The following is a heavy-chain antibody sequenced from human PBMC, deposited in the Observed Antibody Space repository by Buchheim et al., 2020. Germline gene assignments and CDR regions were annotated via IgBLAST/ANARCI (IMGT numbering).Heavy chain of an antibody. V-gene: IGHV1-8*02. CDR3: ARAREQTGAPLHYYYYGMDV. CDR2: INPNSGNT. CDR1: GYTFTGYY. D-gene: IGHD1-1*01. Sequence: QVQLVQSGAEVKKPGASVKVSCKASGYTFTGYYMHWVRQAPGQGLEWMGWINPNSGNTGYAQKFQGRVTMTRNTSISTAYMELSSLRSEDTAVYYCARAREQTGAPLHYYYYGMDVWGQGTT. J-gene: IGHJ6*02.